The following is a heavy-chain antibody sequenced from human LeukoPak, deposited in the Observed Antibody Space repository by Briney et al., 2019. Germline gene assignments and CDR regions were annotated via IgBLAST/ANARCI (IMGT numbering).Heavy chain of an antibody. CDR1: GYTFTGYY. J-gene: IGHJ4*02. D-gene: IGHD5-12*01. Sequence: ASVKVSCKASGYTFTGYYMHWVRQAPGQGLEWMGGINPNSGDTNYAQKFQGWVTMTRDTSISTAYMELSRLRSDDTAVYYCASGLSGGYALDYWGQGTLVTVSS. V-gene: IGHV1-2*04. CDR3: ASGLSGGYALDY. CDR2: INPNSGDT.